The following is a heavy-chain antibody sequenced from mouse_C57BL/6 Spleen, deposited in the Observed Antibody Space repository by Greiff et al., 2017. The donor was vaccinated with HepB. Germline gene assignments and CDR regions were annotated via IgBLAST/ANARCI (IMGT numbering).Heavy chain of an antibody. CDR1: GYTFTDYY. CDR3: ARCYDGYPHYYAMDY. CDR2: IYPGSGNT. V-gene: IGHV1-76*01. J-gene: IGHJ4*01. D-gene: IGHD2-3*01. Sequence: VQLQQSGAELVRPGASVKLSCKASGYTFTDYYINWVKQRPGQGLEWIARIYPGSGNTYYNEKFKGKATLTAEKSSSTAYMQLSSLTSEDSAVYFCARCYDGYPHYYAMDYWGQGTSVTVSS.